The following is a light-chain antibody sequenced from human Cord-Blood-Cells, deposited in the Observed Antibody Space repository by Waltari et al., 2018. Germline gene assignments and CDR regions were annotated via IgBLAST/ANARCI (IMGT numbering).Light chain of an antibody. CDR1: SSDVGSYNL. V-gene: IGLV2-23*01. J-gene: IGLJ3*02. CDR2: EGS. Sequence: QSALTQPASVSGSPGQSITISCTRNSSDVGSYNLVSWYQQHPGKAPKLMIYEGSKRPSGVSNRFSGSKSGNTASLTISGLQAEDEADYYCCSYAGSSTWVFGGGTKLTVL. CDR3: CSYAGSSTWV.